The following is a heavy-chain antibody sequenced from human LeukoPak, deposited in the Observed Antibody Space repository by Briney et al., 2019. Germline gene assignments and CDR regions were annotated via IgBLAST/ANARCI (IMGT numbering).Heavy chain of an antibody. CDR3: ARDVDTSNHMSIFDP. Sequence: GGSLRLSCAASGIAFRSFTMHWVRQGPGKGLEWVAGIQSDGSYKYYEDSLKGRFTISRDNFKNILYLQMNSLRAEDTAVYSCARDVDTSNHMSIFDPWGQGTLVTVSS. D-gene: IGHD3-3*02. J-gene: IGHJ5*02. V-gene: IGHV3-33*08. CDR2: IQSDGSYK. CDR1: GIAFRSFT.